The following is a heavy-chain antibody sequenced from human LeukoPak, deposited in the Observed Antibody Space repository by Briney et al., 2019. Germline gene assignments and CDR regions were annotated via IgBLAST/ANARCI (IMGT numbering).Heavy chain of an antibody. CDR2: ISSSSSYI. CDR3: ARASTTMVRGAHDY. V-gene: IGHV3-21*01. J-gene: IGHJ4*02. D-gene: IGHD3-10*01. CDR1: GFTFSSYG. Sequence: GGSLRLSCAASGFTFSSYGMHWVRQAPGKGLEWVSSISSSSSYIYYADSVKGRFTISRDNAKNSLYLQMNSLRAEDTAVYYCARASTTMVRGAHDYWGQGTLVTVSS.